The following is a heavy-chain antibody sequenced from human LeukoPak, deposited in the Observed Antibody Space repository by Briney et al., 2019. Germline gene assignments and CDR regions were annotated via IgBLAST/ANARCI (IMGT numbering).Heavy chain of an antibody. CDR2: INHSGST. V-gene: IGHV4-34*01. D-gene: IGHD2-2*01. CDR1: GGSFSGYY. J-gene: IGHJ1*01. Sequence: PSETLSLTCAVYGGSFSGYYWSWIRQPPGKGLEWIGEINHSGSTNYNPSLKSRVTISVDTSKNQFSLKLSSVTAADTAVYYCARGRYCSSTSCYFFKAVEYFQHWGQGTLVTVSS. CDR3: ARGRYCSSTSCYFFKAVEYFQH.